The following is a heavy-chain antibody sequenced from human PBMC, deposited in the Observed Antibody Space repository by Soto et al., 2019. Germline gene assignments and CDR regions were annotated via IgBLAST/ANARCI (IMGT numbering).Heavy chain of an antibody. CDR1: GGSISSGGYS. CDR3: ARVNCSGGSCYLSAFDI. D-gene: IGHD2-15*01. CDR2: IYHSGST. V-gene: IGHV4-30-2*01. Sequence: QLQLQESGSGLVKPSQTLSLTCAVSGGSISSGGYSWSWIRQPPGKGLEWIGYIYHSGSTYYNPSLKSRATISVDRSKNQFSLKLSSVTAADTAVYYCARVNCSGGSCYLSAFDIWGQGTMVTVSS. J-gene: IGHJ3*02.